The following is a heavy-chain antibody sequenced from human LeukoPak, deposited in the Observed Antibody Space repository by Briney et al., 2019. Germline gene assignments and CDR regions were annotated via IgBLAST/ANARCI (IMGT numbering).Heavy chain of an antibody. Sequence: GGSLRLSCAASGFTFDDYAMHWVRQAPGKGLEWVSGISWNSGSIGYVDSVKGRFTISRDSAKNSVFLQMNSLRVEDTAVYYCARDLDSWGQGTLVTVSS. J-gene: IGHJ4*02. CDR1: GFTFDDYA. V-gene: IGHV3-9*01. CDR2: ISWNSGSI. CDR3: ARDLDS.